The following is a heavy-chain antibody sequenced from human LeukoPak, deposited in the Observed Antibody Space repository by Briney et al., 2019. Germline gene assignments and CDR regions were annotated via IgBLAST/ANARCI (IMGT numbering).Heavy chain of an antibody. CDR1: GFTVSSNY. CDR3: AKDMQKQWLVPFDY. V-gene: IGHV3-30*18. D-gene: IGHD6-19*01. Sequence: GGSLRLSCAASGFTVSSNYMSWVRQAPGKGLEWVAVISYDGSNKYYADSVKGRFTISRDNSKNTLYLQMNSLRAEDTAVYYCAKDMQKQWLVPFDYWGQGTLVTVSS. CDR2: ISYDGSNK. J-gene: IGHJ4*02.